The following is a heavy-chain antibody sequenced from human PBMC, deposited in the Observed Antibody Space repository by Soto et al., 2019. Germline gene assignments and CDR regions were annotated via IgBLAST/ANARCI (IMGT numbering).Heavy chain of an antibody. CDR1: GGSISSYY. J-gene: IGHJ6*03. CDR3: ARSLRQYYYYYYMDV. D-gene: IGHD3-16*02. V-gene: IGHV4-59*01. CDR2: IYYSGST. Sequence: QVQLQESGPGLVKPSETLSLTCTVSGGSISSYYWSWIRQPPGKGLEWIGYIYYSGSTNYNPSLKRRVTISVDTSKTQFSLKLSSVTAADTAVYYCARSLRQYYYYYYMDVWGKGTTVTVSS.